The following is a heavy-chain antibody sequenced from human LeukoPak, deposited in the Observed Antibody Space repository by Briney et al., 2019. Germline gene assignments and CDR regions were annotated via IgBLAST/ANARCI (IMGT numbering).Heavy chain of an antibody. CDR1: GFTFSSYG. V-gene: IGHV3-23*01. Sequence: SGGSLRLSCAASGFTFSSYGMSWVRQAPGKGLEWVSAISGSGGSTYYADSVKGRFTISRDNSKNTLYLQMNSLRAEDTAVYYCAKDRDSGSGSYLYYDYWGQGTLVTVSS. J-gene: IGHJ4*02. CDR2: ISGSGGST. CDR3: AKDRDSGSGSYLYYDY. D-gene: IGHD3-10*01.